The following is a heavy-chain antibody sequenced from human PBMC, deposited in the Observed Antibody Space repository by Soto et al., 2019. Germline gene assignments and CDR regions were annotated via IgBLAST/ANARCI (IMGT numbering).Heavy chain of an antibody. D-gene: IGHD5-12*01. CDR3: ARDRRCYDYYFYY. V-gene: IGHV4-39*07. CDR2: IYYSGST. J-gene: IGHJ4*02. Sequence: SETLSLTCTVSGGSISSSSYYWGWIRQPPGKGLEWIGSIYYSGSTYYNPSLKSRVTISVDTAKNQFSLNLSSVTAADTAVYYCARDRRCYDYYFYYWGQGTLVTVFS. CDR1: GGSISSSSYY.